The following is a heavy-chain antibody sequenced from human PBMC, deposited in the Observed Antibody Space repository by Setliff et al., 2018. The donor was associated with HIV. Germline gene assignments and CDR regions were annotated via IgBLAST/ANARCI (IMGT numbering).Heavy chain of an antibody. CDR3: ARRTFGSGRFDP. CDR2: LHSLGSSRVSDTP. D-gene: IGHD6-19*01. J-gene: IGHJ5*02. Sequence: SETLSLTCSVSSGSMTGHYWTWVRQPPGKGLEWIGYLHSLGSSRVSDTPNYNPSLKSRLSISADTSRNQFSLNLRFVTAADTALYYCARRTFGSGRFDPWGQGTPVTVSS. V-gene: IGHV4-59*08. CDR1: SGSMTGHY.